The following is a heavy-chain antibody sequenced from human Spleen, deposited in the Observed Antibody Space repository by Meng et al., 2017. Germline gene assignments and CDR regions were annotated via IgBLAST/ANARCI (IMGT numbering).Heavy chain of an antibody. CDR3: ARGIGGAGINWYFDL. J-gene: IGHJ2*01. V-gene: IGHV4-39*07. Sequence: SETLSLTCTVSGGSIFTSSYYWIWTRQPPGKGLEWIGTTFYNGNTYYNPSPRSRVTISVDMSKNHFSLKVRSVTAADTAVYYCARGIGGAGINWYFDLWGRGTLVTVSS. CDR1: GGSIFTSSYY. D-gene: IGHD1-1*01. CDR2: TFYNGNT.